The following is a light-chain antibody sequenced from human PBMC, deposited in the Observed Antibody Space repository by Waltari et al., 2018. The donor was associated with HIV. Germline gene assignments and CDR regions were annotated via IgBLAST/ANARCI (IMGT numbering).Light chain of an antibody. CDR3: TSYTSSSTLV. V-gene: IGLV2-14*03. CDR2: DVT. CDR1: SSDIGPYNY. J-gene: IGLJ2*01. Sequence: QSALTQPASVSGSPGQSITISCTGTSSDIGPYNYVSWYQHHPGKAPKRIIYDVTNRPSGVSNRFSGSKSGNTASLTIAGLQAEDESDYYCTSYTSSSTLVFGGGTKLTVL.